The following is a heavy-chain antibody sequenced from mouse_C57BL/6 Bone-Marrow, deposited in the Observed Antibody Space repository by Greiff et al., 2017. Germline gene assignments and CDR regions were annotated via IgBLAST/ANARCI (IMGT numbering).Heavy chain of an antibody. CDR1: GFTFSDYG. J-gene: IGHJ1*03. CDR3: ARREDYGSSYERYFDV. D-gene: IGHD1-1*01. Sequence: EVHLVESGGGLVKPGGSLKLSCAASGFTFSDYGMHWVRQAPEKGLEWVAYISSGSSTIYYADTVKGRFTISRDNAKNTLFLQMTSRRSEDTAMYYCARREDYGSSYERYFDVWGTGTTVTVSS. CDR2: ISSGSSTI. V-gene: IGHV5-17*01.